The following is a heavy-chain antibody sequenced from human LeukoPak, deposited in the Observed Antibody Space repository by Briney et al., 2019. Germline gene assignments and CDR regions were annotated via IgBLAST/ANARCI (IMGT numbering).Heavy chain of an antibody. CDR1: GESFSAYF. D-gene: IGHD2-15*01. Sequence: SETLSLTCAVYGESFSAYFWNWIRQAPGKPPEYIGEINHRGSYHYNPSLKTRVTLSVDTSKNQFSLKLTSVTAADTAVYFCARGSSFDGYCSAGACDAGYYDSWGQGTPVTVSS. V-gene: IGHV4-34*01. CDR3: ARGSSFDGYCSAGACDAGYYDS. J-gene: IGHJ4*02. CDR2: INHRGSY.